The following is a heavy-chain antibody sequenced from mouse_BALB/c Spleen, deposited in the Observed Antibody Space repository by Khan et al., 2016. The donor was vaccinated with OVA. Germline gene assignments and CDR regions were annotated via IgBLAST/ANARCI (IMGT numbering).Heavy chain of an antibody. D-gene: IGHD2-14*01. J-gene: IGHJ3*01. CDR1: GYTFTSYT. Sequence: VELVESGAELARPGASVKMSCKASGYTFTSYTIHWIKKRPGQGLERIGYINPSNGYTNYNQKFKDKATLTTDKSSTTAYLQLSSLTSDDPAVYNCVRDGAYHRNDGWFAYWGQGTLVTVSA. CDR2: INPSNGYT. V-gene: IGHV1-4*01. CDR3: VRDGAYHRNDGWFAY.